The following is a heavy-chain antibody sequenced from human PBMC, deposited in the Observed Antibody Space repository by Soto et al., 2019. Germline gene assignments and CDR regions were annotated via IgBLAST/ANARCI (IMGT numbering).Heavy chain of an antibody. J-gene: IGHJ6*02. CDR1: GGSISSGGYY. CDR3: ARNQLLASYSYYGMDV. CDR2: IYYSGST. V-gene: IGHV4-31*03. D-gene: IGHD2-2*01. Sequence: QVQLQESGPGLVKPSQTLSLTCTVSGGSISSGGYYWSWIRQHPGKGLEWIGYIYYSGSTYYNPSLKSRVTTSVDTSKNQFSLKLSSVTAADTAVYYCARNQLLASYSYYGMDVWGQGTTVTVS.